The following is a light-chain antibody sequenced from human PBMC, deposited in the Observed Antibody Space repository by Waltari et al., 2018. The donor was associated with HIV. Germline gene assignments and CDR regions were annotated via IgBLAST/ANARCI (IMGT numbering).Light chain of an antibody. V-gene: IGLV3-25*03. Sequence: SFELTQPPSVSVSPGQTARLTCSGDALTRRYTYWYQQKPGQAPVVVIYKDTERPSGIPERFSGSSSGTTVTLTISGVQAEDEADYYCQSADTSGTRVFASGTKVTVL. J-gene: IGLJ1*01. CDR2: KDT. CDR1: ALTRRY. CDR3: QSADTSGTRV.